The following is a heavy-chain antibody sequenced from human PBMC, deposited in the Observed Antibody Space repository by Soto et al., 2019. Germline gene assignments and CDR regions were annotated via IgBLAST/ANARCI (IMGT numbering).Heavy chain of an antibody. Sequence: QVQLVQSGAEVKKPGSSVNVSCKVSGGTFGSYAVSWVRQAPGQGLEWMGRIIPSFGTPNYPQKYQDRVTITADEATSTAYMEMSSLRSEDTAVFYCARMADDSSVDFDYWGQGTPVTVSS. J-gene: IGHJ4*02. V-gene: IGHV1-69*01. D-gene: IGHD3-22*01. CDR2: IIPSFGTP. CDR1: GGTFGSYA. CDR3: ARMADDSSVDFDY.